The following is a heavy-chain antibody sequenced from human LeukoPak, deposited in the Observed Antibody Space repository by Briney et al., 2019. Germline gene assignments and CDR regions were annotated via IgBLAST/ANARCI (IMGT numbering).Heavy chain of an antibody. CDR3: ARGYCSSTSCSPYYFDY. CDR2: INHSGST. V-gene: IGHV4-34*01. D-gene: IGHD2-2*01. CDR1: GGSFSGYY. J-gene: IGHJ4*02. Sequence: SETLSPTCAVYGGSFSGYYWSWIRQPPGKGLEWIGEINHSGSTNYNPSLKSRVTISVDTSKNQFFLKLSSVTAADTAVYYCARGYCSSTSCSPYYFDYWGQGTLVTVSS.